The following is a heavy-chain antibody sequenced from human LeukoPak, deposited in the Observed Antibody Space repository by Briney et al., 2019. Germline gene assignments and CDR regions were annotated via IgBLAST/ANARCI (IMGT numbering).Heavy chain of an antibody. CDR2: ISGSGGTT. CDR3: AKEGYSSTWNADFDF. D-gene: IGHD6-13*01. Sequence: GGSLRLSCAASGFTFSSYAMSWVRQAPGKGLEWVSSISGSGGTTYYADSVKGRFTISRDNSKNTLYLQMNSLRAEDTAVYYCAKEGYSSTWNADFDFGGQGTLATVSS. J-gene: IGHJ4*02. V-gene: IGHV3-23*01. CDR1: GFTFSSYA.